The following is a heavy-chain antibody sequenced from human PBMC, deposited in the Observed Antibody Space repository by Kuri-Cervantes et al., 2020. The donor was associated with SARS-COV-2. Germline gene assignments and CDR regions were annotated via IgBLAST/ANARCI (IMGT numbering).Heavy chain of an antibody. Sequence: ASVKVSCRASGYTFSSYDINWVRQATGQGLEWMGWMNPNSGNTGYAQKLQGRVTLTTDTSTSTAYMELRSLRSDDTAVYYCARDHCSGTTCYLDYWGQGTLVTVSS. J-gene: IGHJ4*02. CDR1: GYTFSSYD. CDR3: ARDHCSGTTCYLDY. V-gene: IGHV1-8*02. CDR2: MNPNSGNT. D-gene: IGHD2-2*01.